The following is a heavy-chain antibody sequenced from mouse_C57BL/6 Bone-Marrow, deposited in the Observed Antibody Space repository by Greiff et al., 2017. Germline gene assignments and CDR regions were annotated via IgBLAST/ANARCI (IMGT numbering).Heavy chain of an antibody. V-gene: IGHV1-5*01. Sequence: EVQLQQSGTVLARPGASVKMSCKTSGYTFTSYWMHWVKQRPGQGLEWIGAIYPGNSDTSYNQKFKGKAKLTAGTSASTAYMELSSLTNEDSAVYYCTTPGNYYYWGQGTTLTVAS. CDR2: IYPGNSDT. CDR1: GYTFTSYW. D-gene: IGHD2-1*01. CDR3: TTPGNYYY. J-gene: IGHJ2*01.